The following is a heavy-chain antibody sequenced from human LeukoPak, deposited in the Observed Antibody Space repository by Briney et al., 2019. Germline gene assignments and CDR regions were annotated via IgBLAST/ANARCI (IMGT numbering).Heavy chain of an antibody. J-gene: IGHJ5*02. CDR1: GGSISSSSYS. Sequence: SETLSLTCTVSGGSISSSSYSWGWIRQPPGKGLEWIGSVFYSGSTYYNPSLKSRVTISVDTSKNQFSLKLSSVTAADTAVYYCARTAINWFDPWGQGTLVTVSS. V-gene: IGHV4-39*07. CDR3: ARTAINWFDP. CDR2: VFYSGST.